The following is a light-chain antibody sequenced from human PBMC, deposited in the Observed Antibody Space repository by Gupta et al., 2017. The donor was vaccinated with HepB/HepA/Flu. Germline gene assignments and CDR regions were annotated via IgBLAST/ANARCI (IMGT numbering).Light chain of an antibody. V-gene: IGLV1-44*01. CDR1: SSNVGSNS. CDR3: GVSDRSMDTVV. J-gene: IGLJ2*01. Sequence: QSVLTQPPSASWTPGHRVTISCSGSSSNVGSNSLNWSQQLPPSDPKRLMVSSSQRPAGVNDRILSYTTGTYASTVTNGLQSGEEADDYCGVSDRSMDTVVFGGGTKLTVL. CDR2: SSS.